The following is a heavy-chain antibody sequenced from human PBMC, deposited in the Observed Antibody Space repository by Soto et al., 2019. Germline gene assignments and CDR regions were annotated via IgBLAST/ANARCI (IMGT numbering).Heavy chain of an antibody. CDR1: GGSISSGDYY. V-gene: IGHV4-30-4*01. D-gene: IGHD6-13*01. Sequence: SETLSLTCTVSGGSISSGDYYWSWIRQPPGKGLEWIGYIYYSGSTYYNPSLKSRVTMSVDTYKNQFSLKLSSVTAADTAVYFCARTLSSSCGNNSFDPWGQGTLVTVSP. CDR3: ARTLSSSCGNNSFDP. CDR2: IYYSGST. J-gene: IGHJ5*02.